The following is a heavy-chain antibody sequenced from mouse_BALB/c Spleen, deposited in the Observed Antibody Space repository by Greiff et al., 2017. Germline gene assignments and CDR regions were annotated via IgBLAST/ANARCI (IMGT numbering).Heavy chain of an antibody. Sequence: EVKVEESGGGLVQPGGSLRLSCATSGFTFTDYYMSWVRQPPGKALEWLGFIRNKANGYTTEYSASVKGRFTISRDNSQSILYLQMNTLRAEDSATYYCARGLTDYFDDWGQGTTLTVSS. CDR3: ARGLTDYFDD. V-gene: IGHV7-3*02. J-gene: IGHJ2*01. CDR1: GFTFTDYY. D-gene: IGHD1-3*01. CDR2: IRNKANGYTT.